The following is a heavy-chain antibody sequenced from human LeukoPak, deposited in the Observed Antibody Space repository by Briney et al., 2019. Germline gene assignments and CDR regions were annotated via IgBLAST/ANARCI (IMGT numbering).Heavy chain of an antibody. D-gene: IGHD6-6*01. CDR3: ARHEFGSSSAAFDS. CDR2: INHSGYT. V-gene: IGHV4-34*01. J-gene: IGHJ3*01. CDR1: GGSFSGYL. Sequence: PSETLSLTCAVHGGSFSGYLWSWIRQPPGKGLECIGEINHSGYTTYNPSLKSRVTISVDTSKNQFSLNMISVTAADTAAYYCARHEFGSSSAAFDSWGEGTIVIVSS.